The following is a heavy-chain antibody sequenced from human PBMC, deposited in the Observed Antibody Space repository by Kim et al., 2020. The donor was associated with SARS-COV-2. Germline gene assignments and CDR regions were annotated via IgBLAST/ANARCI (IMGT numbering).Heavy chain of an antibody. Sequence: ASVKVSCKASGYTFSSYGISWVRQAPGQGLEWMGWISTYNGNTYYAQKLQGRVTMTTDTSTSTAYMELRSLRSDDTAVYYCARARVIASPGVPWGQGTLVTVSS. CDR1: GYTFSSYG. CDR3: ARARVIASPGVP. V-gene: IGHV1-18*04. D-gene: IGHD3-3*01. CDR2: ISTYNGNT. J-gene: IGHJ5*02.